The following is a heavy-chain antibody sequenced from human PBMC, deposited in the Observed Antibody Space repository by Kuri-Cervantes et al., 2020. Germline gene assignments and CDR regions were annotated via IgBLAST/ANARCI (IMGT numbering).Heavy chain of an antibody. CDR2: MNPNSANT. Sequence: ASVKVSCKAYGYTFTSCDINWLRQATGQGLEWMGWMNPNSANTGYAQKFQGRVTMTRNTSISTAYMELSSLRSEDTAVYYCARDYYDTSGYYYGRHFDPWGQGTLVTVSS. V-gene: IGHV1-8*01. CDR1: GYTFTSCD. D-gene: IGHD3-22*01. CDR3: ARDYYDTSGYYYGRHFDP. J-gene: IGHJ5*02.